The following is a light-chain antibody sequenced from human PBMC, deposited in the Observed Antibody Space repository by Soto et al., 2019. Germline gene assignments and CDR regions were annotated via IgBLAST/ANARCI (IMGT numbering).Light chain of an antibody. V-gene: IGKV3-11*01. J-gene: IGKJ5*01. CDR2: DAS. Sequence: VVLTQSPATVSLSPGERATLSCRTSLSVSVYLDWYQQKPGQAPRLLIYDASNRAPGIPARFSGSGSGTDFTLTISSLEPDDFAVYYCQQRSSWPRITFGQGTRLEIK. CDR1: LSVSVY. CDR3: QQRSSWPRIT.